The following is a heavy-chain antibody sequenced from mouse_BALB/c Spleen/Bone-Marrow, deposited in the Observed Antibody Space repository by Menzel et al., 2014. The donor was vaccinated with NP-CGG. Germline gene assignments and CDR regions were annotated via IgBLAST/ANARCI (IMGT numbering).Heavy chain of an antibody. J-gene: IGHJ2*01. CDR1: GSTFSSYG. V-gene: IGHV5-6-3*01. CDR3: ARDPYYGRSYGY. Sequence: EVKVEESGEGLVQPGGSLKLSCAASGSTFSSYGMSWVRQTPDKRLELVATINSNGGSTYYPDSVKGRFTISRDNAKNTLYLQMSSLKSEDTAMYYCARDPYYGRSYGYWGQGTTLTVSS. D-gene: IGHD1-1*01. CDR2: INSNGGST.